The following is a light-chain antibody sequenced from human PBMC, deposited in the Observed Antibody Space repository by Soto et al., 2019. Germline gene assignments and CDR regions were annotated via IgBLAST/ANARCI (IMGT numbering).Light chain of an antibody. Sequence: ASVGDRVTINCRASQGISNYLGWYQQKPGKAPKLLIYAASTLQTGVPSRFSGGGSGTDFTLTITSLQPDDFATYYCQQYDGYSWTFGQGTKVDIK. CDR3: QQYDGYSWT. CDR2: AAS. V-gene: IGKV1-9*01. CDR1: QGISNY. J-gene: IGKJ1*01.